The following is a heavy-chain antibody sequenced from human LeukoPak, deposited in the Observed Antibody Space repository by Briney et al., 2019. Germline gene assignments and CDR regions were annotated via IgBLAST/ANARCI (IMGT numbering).Heavy chain of an antibody. CDR1: GFTFDDYG. Sequence: GGSLRLSCAASGFTFDDYGMSWVRQAPGKGLEWVSGIDRNGDSTGYADSVEGRFTISRDNAKNSLYLQMDSLRAEDTAVYYCAKGGGDRVKKPPMDVWGKGTTVTVSS. CDR2: IDRNGDST. J-gene: IGHJ6*03. D-gene: IGHD2-21*01. CDR3: AKGGGDRVKKPPMDV. V-gene: IGHV3-20*04.